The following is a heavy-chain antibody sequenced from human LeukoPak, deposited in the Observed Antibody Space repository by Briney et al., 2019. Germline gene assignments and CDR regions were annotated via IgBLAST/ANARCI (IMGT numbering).Heavy chain of an antibody. D-gene: IGHD3-22*01. CDR2: IYYSGST. CDR1: GDSISNYY. J-gene: IGHJ4*02. Sequence: SETLSLTCSVSGDSISNYYWGWIRQPPGKGLEYIGYIYYSGSTIYNPSLTSRVTISLDTSKNQFSLKLNSVTAADTAVYYCATRSSGYSLLFDYWGQGTLVTVSS. V-gene: IGHV4-59*01. CDR3: ATRSSGYSLLFDY.